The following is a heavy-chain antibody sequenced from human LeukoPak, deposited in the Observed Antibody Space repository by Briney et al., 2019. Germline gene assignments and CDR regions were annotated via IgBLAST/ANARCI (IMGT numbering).Heavy chain of an antibody. CDR1: GGSISSSNW. J-gene: IGHJ3*02. V-gene: IGHV4-4*02. D-gene: IGHD6-13*01. CDR3: ARDGLIVAAGTGAFDI. CDR2: IYHGGST. Sequence: SETLSLTCTVSGGSISSSNWWSWVRQPPGKGLEWIGEIYHGGSTNYNPSLKSRVTISVDKSKNQFSLKLSSVTAADTAVYYCARDGLIVAAGTGAFDIWGQGTMVTVSS.